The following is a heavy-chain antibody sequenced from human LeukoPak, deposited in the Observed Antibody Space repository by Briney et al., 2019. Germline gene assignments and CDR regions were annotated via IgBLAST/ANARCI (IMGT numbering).Heavy chain of an antibody. J-gene: IGHJ6*02. V-gene: IGHV3-9*01. Sequence: PGRSLRLSCVASGFTFDDYGMHWVRQAPGKGLEWVSGISWDSGSIVYAASVKGRFTISRDNAKNSLYLQMNSLRAEDTALYFCAKTMIRGVYSYYAMDVRGQGTTVTVSS. CDR1: GFTFDDYG. CDR3: AKTMIRGVYSYYAMDV. D-gene: IGHD3-10*01. CDR2: ISWDSGSI.